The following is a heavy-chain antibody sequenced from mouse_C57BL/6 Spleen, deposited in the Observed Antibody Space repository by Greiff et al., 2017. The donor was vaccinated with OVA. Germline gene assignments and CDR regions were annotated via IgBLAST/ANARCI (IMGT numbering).Heavy chain of an antibody. J-gene: IGHJ2*01. CDR3: ARGHYYGSSPYYFGY. V-gene: IGHV1-18*01. D-gene: IGHD1-1*01. Sequence: EVQLQQSGPELVKPGASVKIPCKASGYTFTDYNMDWVKQSHGKSLEWIGDINPNNGGTIYNQKFKGKATLTVDKSSSTAYMELRSLTSEDTAVYYCARGHYYGSSPYYFGYWGQGTTLTVSS. CDR1: GYTFTDYN. CDR2: INPNNGGT.